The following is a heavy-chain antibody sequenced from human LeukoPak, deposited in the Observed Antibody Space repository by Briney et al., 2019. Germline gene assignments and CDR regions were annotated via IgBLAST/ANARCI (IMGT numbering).Heavy chain of an antibody. J-gene: IGHJ3*02. CDR2: IRYDGSNK. V-gene: IGHV3-30*02. CDR1: GFTFSSYW. D-gene: IGHD3-9*01. CDR3: ARALRYFDWSDAFDI. Sequence: PGGSLRLSCAVSGFTFSSYWMSWVRQAPGKGLEWVAFIRYDGSNKYYADSVKGRFTISRDNSKNTLYLQMNSLRAEDTAVYYCARALRYFDWSDAFDIWGQGTMVTVSS.